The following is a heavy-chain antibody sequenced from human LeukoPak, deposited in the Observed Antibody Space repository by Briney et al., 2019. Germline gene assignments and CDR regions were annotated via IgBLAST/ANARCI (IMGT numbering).Heavy chain of an antibody. D-gene: IGHD3-22*01. V-gene: IGHV5-51*03. CDR3: ARSRDSSGYYYLI. J-gene: IGHJ4*02. CDR2: IYPDDSNT. CDR1: GYTFSNYW. Sequence: PGESLKISCEASGYTFSNYWIGWVRQTPGKGLEWMGMIYPDDSNTIYSPSFQGQVTISADKSISTAYLQWSSLKASDTAMYYCARSRDSSGYYYLIWGRGTLVTVSS.